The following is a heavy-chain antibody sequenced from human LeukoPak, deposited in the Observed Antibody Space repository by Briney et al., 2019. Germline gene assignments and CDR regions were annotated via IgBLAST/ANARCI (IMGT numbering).Heavy chain of an antibody. CDR3: ARTVGAQGANDAFDI. CDR2: ISYDGSNK. J-gene: IGHJ3*02. CDR1: GFTFSSYA. Sequence: GGSLRLSCAASGFTFSSYAMHWVRQAPGKGLEWVAVISYDGSNKYYADSVKGRFTISRDNSKNTLYLQMNSLRAEDTAVYYCARTVGAQGANDAFDIWGQGTMVTVSS. D-gene: IGHD1-26*01. V-gene: IGHV3-30*04.